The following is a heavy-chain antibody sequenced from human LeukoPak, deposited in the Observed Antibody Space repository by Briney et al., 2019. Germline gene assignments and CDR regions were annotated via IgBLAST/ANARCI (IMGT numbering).Heavy chain of an antibody. J-gene: IGHJ3*02. CDR3: ARVQPDAFDI. D-gene: IGHD1-14*01. V-gene: IGHV4-34*01. Sequence: SETLSLTCAVYGGSFSGYYWSWIRQPPGKGLEWIGEINHSGSTNYNPSLKSRVTISVDTSKNQFSLKLSSVTAADTAVYYCARVQPDAFDIWGQGTMVTVSS. CDR1: GGSFSGYY. CDR2: INHSGST.